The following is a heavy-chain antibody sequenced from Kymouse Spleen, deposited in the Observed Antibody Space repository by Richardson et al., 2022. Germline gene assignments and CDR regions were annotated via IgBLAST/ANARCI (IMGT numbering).Heavy chain of an antibody. D-gene: IGHD4-11,IGHD4-11*01. CDR2: ISYDGSNK. J-gene: IGHJ6*02. Sequence: QVQLVESGGGVVQPGRSLRLSCAASGFTFSSYGMHWVRQAPGKGLEWVAVISYDGSNKYYADSVKGRFTISRDNSKNTLYLQMNSLRAEDTAVYYCAKDQATVTTPLLDYYYYGMDVWGQGTTVTVSS. V-gene: IGHV3-30*18. CDR3: AKDQATVTTPLLDYYYYGMDV. CDR1: GFTFSSYG.